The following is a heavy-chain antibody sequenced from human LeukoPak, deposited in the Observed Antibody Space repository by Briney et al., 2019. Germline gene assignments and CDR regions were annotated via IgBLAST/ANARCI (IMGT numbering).Heavy chain of an antibody. J-gene: IGHJ1*01. CDR2: IIPIFGRT. Sequence: SVKVSCKASGGAFSSYANSWVRQAPGQGHEWMGRIIPIFGRTNYAQKFQGRVTITADKSTSTACTELSSLRSEDTAVYYCARGGSDAEYFQHWGQGTLVTVSS. V-gene: IGHV1-69*04. D-gene: IGHD2-15*01. CDR3: ARGGSDAEYFQH. CDR1: GGAFSSYA.